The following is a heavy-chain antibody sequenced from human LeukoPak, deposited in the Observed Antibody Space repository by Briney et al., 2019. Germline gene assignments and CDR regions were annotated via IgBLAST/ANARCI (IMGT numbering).Heavy chain of an antibody. V-gene: IGHV1-3*01. CDR1: GYTFTSYA. CDR2: INAGNGNT. CDR3: ARDSPTGCSSTSCYAAYYYYYGMDV. D-gene: IGHD2-2*01. Sequence: ASVKVSCKASGYTFTSYAMHWVRQAPGQRLEWMGWINAGNGNTKYSQKFQGRVTITRDTSASTAYMELSSLRSEDTAVYYCARDSPTGCSSTSCYAAYYYYYGMDVWGQGTTVTVSS. J-gene: IGHJ6*02.